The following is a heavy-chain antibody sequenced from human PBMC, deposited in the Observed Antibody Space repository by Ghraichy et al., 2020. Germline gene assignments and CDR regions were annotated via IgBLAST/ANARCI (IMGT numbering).Heavy chain of an antibody. J-gene: IGHJ3*02. CDR3: AREVGVIWAFDI. Sequence: GESLNISCAASGFTFSSFRMAWVRQAPGKGLEWVSSLRSGSESIYRAGSVKGRFTISRDNANKVLYLQMNSLRAEDTAVYYGAREVGVIWAFDIWGQGTLVSGSS. D-gene: IGHD2-21*01. CDR1: GFTFSSFR. V-gene: IGHV3-21*01. CDR2: LRSGSESI.